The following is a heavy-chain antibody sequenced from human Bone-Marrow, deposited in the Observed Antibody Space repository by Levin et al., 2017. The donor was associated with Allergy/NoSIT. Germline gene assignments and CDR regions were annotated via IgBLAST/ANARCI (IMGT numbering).Heavy chain of an antibody. V-gene: IGHV4-38-2*01. J-gene: IGHJ4*02. CDR1: GYSISSGFY. CDR3: ARVFPVLYYFDY. CDR2: TYHSGNT. D-gene: IGHD2-15*01. Sequence: SETLSLTCAVSGYSISSGFYWAWIRQPPGKGLEWIGSTYHSGNTDYDSSLKSRVTISVDTSKNQFSLKLTSVTAADTALYYCARVFPVLYYFDYWGQGTLVTVSS.